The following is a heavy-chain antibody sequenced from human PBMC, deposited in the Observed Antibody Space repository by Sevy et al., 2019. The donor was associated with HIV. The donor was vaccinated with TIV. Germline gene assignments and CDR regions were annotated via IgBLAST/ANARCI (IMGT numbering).Heavy chain of an antibody. CDR1: GFSISSDYY. D-gene: IGHD3-10*01. CDR3: ARDYYGSGSYYEFVY. V-gene: IGHV4-38-2*02. CDR2: IYDGGST. J-gene: IGHJ4*02. Sequence: SETLSLTCTVSGFSISSDYYWCWIRQPPGKGLEWIGSIYDGGSTYYNPSLKSRVTISIDTSKNQFSLKLSSVTAADTAVYYCARDYYGSGSYYEFVYWGQGTLVTVSS.